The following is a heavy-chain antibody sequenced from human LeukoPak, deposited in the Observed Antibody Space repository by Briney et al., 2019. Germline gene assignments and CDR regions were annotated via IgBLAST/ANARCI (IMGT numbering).Heavy chain of an antibody. J-gene: IGHJ4*02. CDR1: EFTLSDYH. CDR3: LRLWDH. CDR2: ISSSGTTI. D-gene: IGHD3-10*01. Sequence: PGGSLRLSYAASEFTLSDYHMSWIRRAAGNGLEWLSFISSSGTTIYYADSVKGRFTMSRDNAKNSLYLQMNSLRPEDTAMYYCLRLWDHWGKGTLVTVSS. V-gene: IGHV3-11*01.